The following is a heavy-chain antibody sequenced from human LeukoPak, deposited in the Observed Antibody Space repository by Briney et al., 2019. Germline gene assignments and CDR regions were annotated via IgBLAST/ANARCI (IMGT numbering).Heavy chain of an antibody. V-gene: IGHV1-58*02. CDR2: IVVGSGNT. J-gene: IGHJ3*02. Sequence: ASVKVSCKASGFTSTSSAMQWVRQARGQPLEWIGWIVVGSGNTNYAQKFQERVTITRDMSTSTAYMELSSLRSEDTAVYYCAAPKRIVGAVGDAFDIWGQGTMVTVSS. D-gene: IGHD1-26*01. CDR1: GFTSTSSA. CDR3: AAPKRIVGAVGDAFDI.